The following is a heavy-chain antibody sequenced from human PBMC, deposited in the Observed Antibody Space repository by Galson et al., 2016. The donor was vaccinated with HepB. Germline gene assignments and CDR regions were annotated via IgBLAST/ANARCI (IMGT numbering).Heavy chain of an antibody. J-gene: IGHJ6*02. CDR1: GFSLSTNGVG. CDR2: IYWDNDK. CDR3: AHYAMDV. Sequence: PALVKPTQTLTLTCTFSGFSLSTNGVGVGWIRQPPGRALEWLALIYWDNDKHYSPSLKTRLTITKDTSNSQVVLTMTNMAPLDTATYYCAHYAMDVWGQGTTVTVSS. V-gene: IGHV2-5*02.